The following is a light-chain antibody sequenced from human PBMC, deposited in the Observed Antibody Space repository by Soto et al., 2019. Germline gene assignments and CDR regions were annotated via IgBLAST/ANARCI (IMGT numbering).Light chain of an antibody. J-gene: IGKJ1*01. CDR3: QQLNGYPPWT. Sequence: DIQLTQSPSFLSASVGDRVTITCRASEGISSYVAWYQQKPGKAPELLIYAASTLHSGVPSRFSGSGSGTEFTLTISILQPVDFATYYCQQLNGYPPWTFGQGTKVEIK. V-gene: IGKV1-9*01. CDR2: AAS. CDR1: EGISSY.